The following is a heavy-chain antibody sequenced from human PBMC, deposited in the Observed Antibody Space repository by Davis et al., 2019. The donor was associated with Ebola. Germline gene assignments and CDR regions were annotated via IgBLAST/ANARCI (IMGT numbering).Heavy chain of an antibody. D-gene: IGHD5-12*01. J-gene: IGHJ6*03. CDR2: ISGSGGST. CDR3: ARGFVDIVATITYYYYYYMDV. CDR1: GFTFSSYA. Sequence: GGSLSLSYAASGFTFSSYAMSWVRQAPGKGLEWVSAISGSGGSTYYADSVKGRFTISRDNSKNTLYLQMNSLRAEDTAVYYCARGFVDIVATITYYYYYYMDVWGKGTTVTVSS. V-gene: IGHV3-23*01.